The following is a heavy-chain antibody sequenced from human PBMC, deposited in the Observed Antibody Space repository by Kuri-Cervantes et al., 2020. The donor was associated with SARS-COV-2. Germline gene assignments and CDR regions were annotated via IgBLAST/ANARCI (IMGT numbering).Heavy chain of an antibody. CDR3: AREGIAVAGTFD. Sequence: GGSLRLSCKASGSTFTGYYMHWVRQAPGQGLEWMGWINPNSGGTNYAQKFQGRVTMTRDTSISTAYMELSRLRSDDTAVYYCAREGIAVAGTFDWGQGTLVTVSS. V-gene: IGHV1-2*02. J-gene: IGHJ4*02. CDR1: GSTFTGYY. CDR2: INPNSGGT. D-gene: IGHD6-19*01.